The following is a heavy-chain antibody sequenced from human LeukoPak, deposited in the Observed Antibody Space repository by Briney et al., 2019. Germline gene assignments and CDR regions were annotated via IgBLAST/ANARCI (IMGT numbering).Heavy chain of an antibody. J-gene: IGHJ4*02. V-gene: IGHV3-23*01. D-gene: IGHD5-18*01. Sequence: GGSLRLSCAASGFTFSSYAMSWVRQAPGKGLEWVSLIGRNGETTYYADSVKGRVTISTDNSKNTLYMQMNSLRADDTAVYYCAMLRVDRASERGYWGQGTLVTVSS. CDR1: GFTFSSYA. CDR2: IGRNGETT. CDR3: AMLRVDRASERGY.